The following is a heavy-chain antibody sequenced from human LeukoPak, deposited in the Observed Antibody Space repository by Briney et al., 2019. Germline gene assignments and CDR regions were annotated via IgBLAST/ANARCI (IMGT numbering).Heavy chain of an antibody. V-gene: IGHV3-13*04. Sequence: QPGGSLRLSCAASGFTFSYFDMHWVRQTPGKGLEWISAIGNDGETHYSGSVKGRFTVSREDVKNSVYLQMNSLRAGDTAVYYCARGWSVTTAWYNWFVPWGQGTLVTVPS. CDR3: ARGWSVTTAWYNWFVP. D-gene: IGHD5-18*01. CDR1: GFTFSYFD. CDR2: IGNDGET. J-gene: IGHJ5*02.